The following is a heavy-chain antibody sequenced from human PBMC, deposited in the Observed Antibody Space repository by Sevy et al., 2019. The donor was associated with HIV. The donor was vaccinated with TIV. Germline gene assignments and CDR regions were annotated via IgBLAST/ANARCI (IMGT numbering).Heavy chain of an antibody. CDR3: ARGITMVRGVSGRWFDP. J-gene: IGHJ5*02. CDR2: IYYSGST. Sequence: SETLSLTCTVSDGSISSGGYYWSWIRQHPGKGLEWIGYIYYSGSTYYNPSLKSRVTISVDTSKNQFSLKLSSVTAADTAVYYCARGITMVRGVSGRWFDPWGQGTLVTVSS. V-gene: IGHV4-31*03. D-gene: IGHD3-10*01. CDR1: DGSISSGGYY.